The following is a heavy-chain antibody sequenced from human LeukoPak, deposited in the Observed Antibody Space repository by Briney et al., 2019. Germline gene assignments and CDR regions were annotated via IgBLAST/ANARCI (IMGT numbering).Heavy chain of an antibody. CDR1: GGTFSSYA. CDR2: IIPILGIA. CDR3: ARGSCSGGSCYSFVHYGMDV. J-gene: IGHJ6*02. Sequence: GASVKVSCKASGGTFSSYAISWVRRAPGQGLEWMGGIIPILGIANYAQKFQGRVTITADKSTSTAYMELSSLRSEDTAVYYCARGSCSGGSCYSFVHYGMDVWGQGTTVTVSS. V-gene: IGHV1-69*10. D-gene: IGHD2-15*01.